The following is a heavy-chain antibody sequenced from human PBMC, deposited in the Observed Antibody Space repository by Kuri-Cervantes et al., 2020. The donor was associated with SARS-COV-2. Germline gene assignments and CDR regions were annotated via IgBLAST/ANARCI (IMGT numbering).Heavy chain of an antibody. V-gene: IGHV5-51*01. CDR1: GYSFTSYW. Sequence: GGSLRLSCKGSGYSFTSYWIGWGRQMPGKGLEWMGIIYPGDSDTRYSPSFQGQVTISADKSVSTVYLQWSSLKASDTAMYYCARSGRGYYYYGMDVRGQGTTVTVSS. CDR3: ARSGRGYYYYGMDV. CDR2: IYPGDSDT. J-gene: IGHJ6*02. D-gene: IGHD3-10*01.